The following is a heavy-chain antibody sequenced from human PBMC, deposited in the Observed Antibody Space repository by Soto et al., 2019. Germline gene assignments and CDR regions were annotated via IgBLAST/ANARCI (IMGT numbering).Heavy chain of an antibody. D-gene: IGHD6-19*01. CDR3: ARGRAVANTFYYYYAMDV. CDR2: INHSGST. Sequence: SETLSLTCAVYGGSFSGYYWNWIRQPPGKGLEWIGEINHSGSTNYNPSLKSRVTISIDTSKNQFSLKLTSVTAADTAVYYCARGRAVANTFYYYYAMDVWGQGTTVTVS. CDR1: GGSFSGYY. V-gene: IGHV4-34*01. J-gene: IGHJ6*02.